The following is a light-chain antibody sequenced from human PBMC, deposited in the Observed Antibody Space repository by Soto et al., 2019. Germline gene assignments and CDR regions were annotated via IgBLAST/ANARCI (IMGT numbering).Light chain of an antibody. J-gene: IGKJ1*01. Sequence: EIVLTQSPGTLSLSPGERATLSCRSSHSVSRNYLAWYQQKPGQAPRLLIYDVSSRATGIPDRFSGSGCGKDFTLTISRLEPVDFAVYYCQQYGISPTFGQGTKVEIK. CDR1: HSVSRNY. CDR3: QQYGISPT. V-gene: IGKV3-20*01. CDR2: DVS.